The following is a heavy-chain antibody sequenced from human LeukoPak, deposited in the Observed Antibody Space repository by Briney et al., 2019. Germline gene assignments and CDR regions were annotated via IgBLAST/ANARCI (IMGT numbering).Heavy chain of an antibody. Sequence: PGGSLRLSCAASGFTFSSYSMNWVRQAPGKGLEWVSSISSSSSYIYYADSVKGRFTISRDNAKNSLYLQMNSLRAEDTAVYYCAKLDIPLEGGNSYYYYGMDVWGQGTTVTVSS. CDR2: ISSSSSYI. D-gene: IGHD4-23*01. V-gene: IGHV3-21*01. CDR3: AKLDIPLEGGNSYYYYGMDV. J-gene: IGHJ6*02. CDR1: GFTFSSYS.